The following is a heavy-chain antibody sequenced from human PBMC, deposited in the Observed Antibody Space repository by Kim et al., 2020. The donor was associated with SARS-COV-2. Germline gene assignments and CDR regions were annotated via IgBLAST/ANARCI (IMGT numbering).Heavy chain of an antibody. CDR2: ITWNGDSI. J-gene: IGHJ4*02. Sequence: GGSLRLSCAASGFTFGDYAMHWVRQAPGKGLEWVSGITWNGDSIAYADSVKGRFTISRDNAKNSLYLQMNSLRAEDTAFYYCAKDFGSNWFTRFHYWGQGTLVTVSS. CDR3: AKDFGSNWFTRFHY. D-gene: IGHD6-13*01. V-gene: IGHV3-9*01. CDR1: GFTFGDYA.